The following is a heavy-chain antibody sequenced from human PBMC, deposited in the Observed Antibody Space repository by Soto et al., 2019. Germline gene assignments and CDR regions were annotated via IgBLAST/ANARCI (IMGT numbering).Heavy chain of an antibody. Sequence: QVQLVQSSAEVKKPVSSVKVSCKASGVTFSSYAISWVRQATGQGLEWMGGIIPIFGTANYAQKFQGRVTITADESTSTAYMELSSLRSEDTAVYYCARGLLGYCRGGSCYPYYFDYWGQGTLVTVSS. CDR3: ARGLLGYCRGGSCYPYYFDY. J-gene: IGHJ4*02. CDR2: IIPIFGTA. V-gene: IGHV1-69*01. CDR1: GVTFSSYA. D-gene: IGHD2-15*01.